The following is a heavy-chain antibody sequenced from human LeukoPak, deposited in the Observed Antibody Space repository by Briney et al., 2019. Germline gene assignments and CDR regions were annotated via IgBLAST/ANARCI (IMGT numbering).Heavy chain of an antibody. Sequence: GASVKVSCKASGYTFTSYAMHWVRQAPGQRLEWMGWINAGNGNTKYSQKFQGRVTITRDTSASTAYMELSSLRSEDTAVYYCARTYSSGPGLLDFDYWGQGTLVTVSS. CDR2: INAGNGNT. V-gene: IGHV1-3*01. D-gene: IGHD6-19*01. CDR3: ARTYSSGPGLLDFDY. J-gene: IGHJ4*02. CDR1: GYTFTSYA.